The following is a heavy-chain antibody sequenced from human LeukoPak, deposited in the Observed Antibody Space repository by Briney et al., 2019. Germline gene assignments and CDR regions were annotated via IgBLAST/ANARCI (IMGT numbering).Heavy chain of an antibody. CDR2: TSGSGSSA. V-gene: IGHV3-23*01. J-gene: IGHJ3*02. Sequence: EPGGSLRLSCAASGFTFSNYAMSWVRQAPGKGLEWVSCTSGSGSSAYYTDSVKGRFTISRDNSKNTLYLQMNSLRADDTAIYYCAKGWLKSSLDGFDIWGQGTMVTVSS. CDR3: AKGWLKSSLDGFDI. CDR1: GFTFSNYA. D-gene: IGHD1-26*01.